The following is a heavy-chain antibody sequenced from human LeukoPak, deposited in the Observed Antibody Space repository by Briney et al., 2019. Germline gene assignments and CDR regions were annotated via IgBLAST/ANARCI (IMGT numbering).Heavy chain of an antibody. CDR2: INQSGGT. CDR3: ATIQRDHAFDI. D-gene: IGHD6-25*01. Sequence: SETLSLTCAVYGGSFSGYYWSWIRQPPGKRLEWIGEINQSGGTNYNPSLRSRVSISVDTSKNQFSLKLSSMTAADTAVYFCATIQRDHAFDIWGQGTMVTVSS. J-gene: IGHJ3*02. CDR1: GGSFSGYY. V-gene: IGHV4-34*01.